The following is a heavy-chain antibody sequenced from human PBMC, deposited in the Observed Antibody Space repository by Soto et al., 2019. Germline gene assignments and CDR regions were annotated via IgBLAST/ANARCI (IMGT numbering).Heavy chain of an antibody. V-gene: IGHV3-23*01. J-gene: IGHJ4*02. D-gene: IGHD3-22*01. CDR1: GFTFSNYA. CDR2: ISGSGGST. CDR3: AKGTSYYDSSGFDY. Sequence: EVPLLESGGDLLQPGGSLRLSCAASGFTFSNYAMTWVRQAPGKGLEWVSVISGSGGSTYYADSVKGRFTISRDTSKNTLYLQMNNLRAEDTALYYCAKGTSYYDSSGFDYWGQGTLVTVSS.